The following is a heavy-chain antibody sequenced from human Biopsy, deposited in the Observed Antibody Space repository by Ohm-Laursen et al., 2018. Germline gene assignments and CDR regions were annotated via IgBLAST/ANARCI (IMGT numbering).Heavy chain of an antibody. J-gene: IGHJ6*02. D-gene: IGHD3-16*01. CDR1: GGSFSGYY. Sequence: SDTLSLTCAVYGGSFSGYYWSWIRQPPGKGLEWIGEINHRGSTNYNPSLKSRVTISVDTSKNQFSLKLRSVSAADTAVYFCARALDYYDPYYYYAMDVWGQGTSVTVSS. V-gene: IGHV4-34*01. CDR3: ARALDYYDPYYYYAMDV. CDR2: INHRGST.